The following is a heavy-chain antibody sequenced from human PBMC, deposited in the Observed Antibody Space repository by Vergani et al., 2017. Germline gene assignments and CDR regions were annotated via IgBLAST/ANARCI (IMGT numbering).Heavy chain of an antibody. CDR2: IYYSGST. V-gene: IGHV4-61*10. CDR3: ARSFYYYDSSGYYYPFDY. CDR1: GGSVSSGSYY. J-gene: IGHJ4*02. D-gene: IGHD3-22*01. Sequence: QVQLQESGPGLVKPSETLSLTCTVSGGSVSSGSYYWSWIRQPAGKGLEWIGYIYYSGSTNYNPSLKSRVTISVDTSKNQFSLKLSSVTAADTAVYYCARSFYYYDSSGYYYPFDYWGQGTLVTVSS.